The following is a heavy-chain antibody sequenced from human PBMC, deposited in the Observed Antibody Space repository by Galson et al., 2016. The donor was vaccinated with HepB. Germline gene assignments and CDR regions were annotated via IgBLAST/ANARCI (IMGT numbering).Heavy chain of an antibody. CDR2: FRENSGST. V-gene: IGHV3-23*01. J-gene: IGHJ4*02. CDR3: AKGGRYCGGDCYSH. D-gene: IGHD2-21*02. Sequence: SLRLSCAASGFTFSTYAMSWVRQSPGKGLEWVSTFRENSGSTYYADSVKGRFTISRDNSKNTLFLQMNSLRVEDTAVYYCAKGGRYCGGDCYSHWGQGTLVTVPS. CDR1: GFTFSTYA.